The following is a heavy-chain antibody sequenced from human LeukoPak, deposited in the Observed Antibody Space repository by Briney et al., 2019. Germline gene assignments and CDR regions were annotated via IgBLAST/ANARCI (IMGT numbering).Heavy chain of an antibody. CDR2: LTDAGSNT. CDR1: GLPISSHS. V-gene: IGHV3-74*01. CDR3: ATQQGGNPAY. Sequence: GSSQRLSWSDTGLPISSHSMHWVRQSPGKGRVGVPRLTDAGSNTPYADSEKGRFTISRDNAKTMLYLQVTRLRAEDTAVYYRATQQGGNPAYWGQGTLVTVSS. D-gene: IGHD1-14*01. J-gene: IGHJ4*02.